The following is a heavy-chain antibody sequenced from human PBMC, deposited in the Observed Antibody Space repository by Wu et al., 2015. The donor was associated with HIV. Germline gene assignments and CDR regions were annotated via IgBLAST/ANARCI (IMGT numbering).Heavy chain of an antibody. CDR3: VRDLGVFAVAGMFDY. CDR1: GYTFTSYG. D-gene: IGHD6-19*01. V-gene: IGHV1-18*01. J-gene: IGHJ4*02. CDR2: ISAYNGNT. Sequence: QVQLVQSGAEVKKPGASVKVSCKASGYTFTSYGISWVRQAPGQGLEWMGWISAYNGNTNYAQKLQGRVTMTRDMSISTVYMELSRLRSDDTAIYYCVRDLGVFAVAGMFDYWGQGTLVTVSS.